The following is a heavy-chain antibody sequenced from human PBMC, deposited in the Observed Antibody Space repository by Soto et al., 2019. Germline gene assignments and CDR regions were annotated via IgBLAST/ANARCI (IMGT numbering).Heavy chain of an antibody. D-gene: IGHD2-21*02. J-gene: IGHJ3*02. V-gene: IGHV3-23*01. CDR2: ISGSGGST. CDR3: AKGGVVVTAMPSGDAFDI. Sequence: EVQLLESGGGLVQPGGSLRLSCAASGFTFSSYAMSWVRQAPGKGLEWVSAISGSGGSTYYADSVKGRFTISRDNSKKTVYLQMNSLRAEDTAVYYCAKGGVVVTAMPSGDAFDIWGQGTMVTVSS. CDR1: GFTFSSYA.